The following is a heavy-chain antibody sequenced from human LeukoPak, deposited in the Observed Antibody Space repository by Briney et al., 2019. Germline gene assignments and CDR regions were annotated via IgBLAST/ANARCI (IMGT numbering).Heavy chain of an antibody. CDR2: ISAYNGNT. CDR3: ATVPLPVGTMDP. D-gene: IGHD7-27*01. V-gene: IGHV1-18*01. CDR1: GYTFTSYG. Sequence: ASVKVSCKASGYTFTSYGISWVRQAPGQGLEWMGWISAYNGNTNYAQELQGRVTMTTDTSTSTAYMELRSLRSDDTAVYYCATVPLPVGTMDPWGQGTLVTVSS. J-gene: IGHJ5*02.